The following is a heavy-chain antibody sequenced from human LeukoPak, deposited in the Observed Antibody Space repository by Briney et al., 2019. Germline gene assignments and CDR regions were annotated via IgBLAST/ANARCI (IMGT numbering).Heavy chain of an antibody. J-gene: IGHJ6*02. Sequence: SETLSLTCTVSGGSISSGDYYWSWIRQPPGKGLEWIGYIYYSGSTYYNPSLKSRVTISVDTSKNQFSLKLSSVTAADTAVYHCARSGNYYGSADYYYGMDVWGQGTTVTVSS. V-gene: IGHV4-30-4*01. CDR1: GGSISSGDYY. D-gene: IGHD3-10*01. CDR3: ARSGNYYGSADYYYGMDV. CDR2: IYYSGST.